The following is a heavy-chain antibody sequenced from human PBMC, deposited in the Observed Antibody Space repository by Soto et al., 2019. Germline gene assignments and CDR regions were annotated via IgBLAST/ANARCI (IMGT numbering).Heavy chain of an antibody. Sequence: AAVLATSKAPFCTNAGNEMHSRRQPPAQGLKCMGWIKPNSGGTNYAQKYQGRVTMTRDTSISTADMELSRLRADDTVVYYCRRAQRLLDDRGQGTLGT. J-gene: IGHJ1*01. V-gene: IGHV1-2*02. CDR3: RRAQRLLDD. CDR1: FCTNAGNE. D-gene: IGHD3-3*01. CDR2: IKPNSGGT.